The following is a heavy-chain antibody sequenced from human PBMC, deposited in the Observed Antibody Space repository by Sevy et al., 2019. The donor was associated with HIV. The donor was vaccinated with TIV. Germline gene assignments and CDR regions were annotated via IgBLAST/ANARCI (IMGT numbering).Heavy chain of an antibody. Sequence: ASVKVSCKVSGYTLTEFSTHWVRQAPGKGLEWMGRFDPENGETIYAQKFQGRVTLTEDTSTDTAYMELRSLKSEDTAVYYCAKTREYYQDNSSYLDFWGQGTLVTVSS. D-gene: IGHD3-22*01. CDR3: AKTREYYQDNSSYLDF. CDR1: GYTLTEFS. V-gene: IGHV1-24*01. J-gene: IGHJ4*02. CDR2: FDPENGET.